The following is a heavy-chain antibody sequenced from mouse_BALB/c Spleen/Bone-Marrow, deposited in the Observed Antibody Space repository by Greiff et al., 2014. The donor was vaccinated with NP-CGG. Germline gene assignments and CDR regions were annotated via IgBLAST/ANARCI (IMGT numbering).Heavy chain of an antibody. Sequence: VQLQQSGTQLVGREASVKISCKASGYSFTSYWMHWVKQRPGQGLEWIGMIDPSDSETRLNHEFKVKATLTVDKSSRTAYMQLSSPTSEDSALYYCSYGSRAYWGQGTLVTVSA. CDR1: GYSFTSYW. J-gene: IGHJ3*01. D-gene: IGHD1-1*01. CDR2: IDPSDSET. CDR3: SYGSRAY. V-gene: IGHV1S127*01.